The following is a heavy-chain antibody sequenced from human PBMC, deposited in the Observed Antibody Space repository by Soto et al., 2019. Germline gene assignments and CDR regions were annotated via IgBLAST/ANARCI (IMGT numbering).Heavy chain of an antibody. Sequence: SETLSLTCAVYGGSFSGYYWSWIRQPPGKGLEWIGEINHSGSTNYNPSLKSRVTISVDTSKNQFSLKLSSVTAADTAVYYCARGTRYYYDSSGYYTPSAEYFQHWGQGTLVTVS. CDR1: GGSFSGYY. J-gene: IGHJ1*01. CDR2: INHSGST. CDR3: ARGTRYYYDSSGYYTPSAEYFQH. V-gene: IGHV4-34*01. D-gene: IGHD3-22*01.